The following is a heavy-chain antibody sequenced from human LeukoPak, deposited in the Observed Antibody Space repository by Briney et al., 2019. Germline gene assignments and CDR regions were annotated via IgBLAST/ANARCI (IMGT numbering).Heavy chain of an antibody. Sequence: SETLSLTCTVSGGSISSSSYYWGWIRQPPGKGLEWIGRIYTSGSTNYNPSLKSRVTISVDTSKNQFSLKLSSVTAADTAVYYCARVVIQAAAGTTDYWGQGTLVTVSS. CDR1: GGSISSSSYY. V-gene: IGHV4-61*02. D-gene: IGHD6-13*01. CDR2: IYTSGST. CDR3: ARVVIQAAAGTTDY. J-gene: IGHJ4*02.